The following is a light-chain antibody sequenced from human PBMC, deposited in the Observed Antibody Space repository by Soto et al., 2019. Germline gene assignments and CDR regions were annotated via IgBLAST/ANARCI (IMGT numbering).Light chain of an antibody. V-gene: IGKV1-5*01. CDR3: QLYEGYS. Sequence: VSLGGSGIITCRASQSISNWLAWYQQKPGTAPKVLIYHASNLQSGVPSRFSGSGSGTEITLYDSGLRPEDSASYDCQLYEGYSLGQGTKVDIK. CDR2: HAS. CDR1: QSISNW. J-gene: IGKJ1*01.